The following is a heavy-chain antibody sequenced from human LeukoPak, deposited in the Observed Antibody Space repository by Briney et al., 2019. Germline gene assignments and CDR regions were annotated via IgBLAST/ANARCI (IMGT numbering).Heavy chain of an antibody. CDR3: ARRLHDSGSYSADY. Sequence: TGGSLRLSCAPSGFTFSSFDMHWVRQRPDKGLEWVAFIKFDGSQKYYADSVRGRFTVSRYNSRNMLYLQLDSLTDDDTAVYFCARRLHDSGSYSADYWGQGTLVTVSS. V-gene: IGHV3-30*02. D-gene: IGHD3-10*01. J-gene: IGHJ4*02. CDR1: GFTFSSFD. CDR2: IKFDGSQK.